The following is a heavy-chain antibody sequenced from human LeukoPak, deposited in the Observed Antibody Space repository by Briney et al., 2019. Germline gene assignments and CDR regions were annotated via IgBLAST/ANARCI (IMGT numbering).Heavy chain of an antibody. J-gene: IGHJ4*02. CDR1: GGSFSGYY. D-gene: IGHD1-26*01. CDR2: INHSGSN. Sequence: SETLSLTCAVYGGSFSGYYWSWIRQPPGKGLEWIGEINHSGSNNYNPSLKSRVTISVDTSKNQFSLKLSSVTAADTAVYYCASSEVGATFSEWGQGTLVTVSS. CDR3: ASSEVGATFSE. V-gene: IGHV4-34*01.